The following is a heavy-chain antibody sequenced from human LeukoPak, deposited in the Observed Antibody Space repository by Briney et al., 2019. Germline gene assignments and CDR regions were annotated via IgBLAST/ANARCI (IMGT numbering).Heavy chain of an antibody. V-gene: IGHV3-66*01. J-gene: IGHJ3*02. Sequence: GGSLRLSCAASGFTVSSNYMSWVRQAPGKGLEWVSVIYSGGSTYYADSVKGRFTISRDNSKNTLYLQMNSLRAEDTAVYYCARVAATEIAFDIWGQGTMVTVSS. CDR3: ARVAATEIAFDI. CDR2: IYSGGST. D-gene: IGHD2-15*01. CDR1: GFTVSSNY.